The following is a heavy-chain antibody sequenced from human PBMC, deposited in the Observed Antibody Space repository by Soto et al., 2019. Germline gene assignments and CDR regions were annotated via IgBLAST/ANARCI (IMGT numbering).Heavy chain of an antibody. V-gene: IGHV1-2*02. CDR1: GYTFTGYS. D-gene: IGHD2-21*02. CDR2: INPYTGGT. Sequence: QVQLVQSGSEVKEPGASVKVSCKASGYTFTGYSVLWVRQAPGQGPECMGWINPYTGGTNYAQKFQGRVTMTRDTSISTAYMELSKLISGDTAVYYCATQFHHCGGDCYRGPYFGMDVWGQGTTVTVSS. J-gene: IGHJ6*02. CDR3: ATQFHHCGGDCYRGPYFGMDV.